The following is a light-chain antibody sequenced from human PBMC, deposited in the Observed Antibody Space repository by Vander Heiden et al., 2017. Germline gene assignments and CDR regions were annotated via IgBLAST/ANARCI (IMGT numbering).Light chain of an antibody. V-gene: IGLV2-14*01. CDR1: SSDVSGYNY. CDR2: DVS. J-gene: IGLJ2*01. Sequence: QSALTQPASVSGSPGRSIIIPCPGSSSDVSGYNYVSWYQQHPGKAPKLMIYDVSNRPSGVSNRFSGSKSGNTASLTISGLQAEDEADYYCSSYTSSNTLVFGGGTKLTVL. CDR3: SSYTSSNTLV.